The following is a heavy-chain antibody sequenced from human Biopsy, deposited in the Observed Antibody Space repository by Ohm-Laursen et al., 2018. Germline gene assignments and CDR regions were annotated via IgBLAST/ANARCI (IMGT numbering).Heavy chain of an antibody. V-gene: IGHV3-11*01. Sequence: SLRLSCAASGFTFSSYWMSWVRQAPGRGLEWVSYISGGGTIYYGDSMKGRVNISRDNAKNSLYLQMHSLRAEDTAVYYCARDTRWSPYSMDVWGQGTTVTVSS. CDR2: ISGGGTI. CDR3: ARDTRWSPYSMDV. J-gene: IGHJ6*02. CDR1: GFTFSSYW. D-gene: IGHD4-23*01.